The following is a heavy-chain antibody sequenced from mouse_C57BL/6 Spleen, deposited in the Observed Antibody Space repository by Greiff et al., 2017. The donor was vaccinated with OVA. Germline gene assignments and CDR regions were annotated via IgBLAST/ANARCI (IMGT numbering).Heavy chain of an antibody. J-gene: IGHJ2*01. V-gene: IGHV1-67*01. CDR1: GYTFTDYA. CDR3: AREGGSSGGGY. D-gene: IGHD1-1*01. Sequence: VQLQESGPELVRPGVSVKISCKGSGYTFTDYAMHWVKQSHAQSLEWIGVISTYYGDASYNQKFKGKAAMTVDKSSSTAYMELASLTSEDAAVYYCAREGGSSGGGYWGQGTTLTVSA. CDR2: ISTYYGDA.